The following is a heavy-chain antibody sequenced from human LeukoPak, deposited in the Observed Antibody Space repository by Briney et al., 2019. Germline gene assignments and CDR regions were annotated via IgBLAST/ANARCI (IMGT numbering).Heavy chain of an antibody. D-gene: IGHD5-18*01. V-gene: IGHV4-4*02. J-gene: IGHJ6*03. CDR1: GDSISSNYW. CDR3: ARGGDIHLWINYYYYMDV. Sequence: SETLSLTCAVSGDSISSNYWWTWVRQPPGKGLEWIGEIHHSESTNFNPSLKSRVTISVDKSKNHFSLSLTSVSAADTAVYYCARGGDIHLWINYYYYMDVWGKGTTVTVSS. CDR2: IHHSEST.